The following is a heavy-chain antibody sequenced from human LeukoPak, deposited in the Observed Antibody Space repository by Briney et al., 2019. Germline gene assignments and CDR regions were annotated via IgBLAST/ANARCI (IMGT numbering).Heavy chain of an antibody. Sequence: GGSLRLSCAASGFTVSSNYMSWVRQAPGKGLEWVSVIYSGGSTYYADSVKGRFTISRDNSKNTLYLQMNSLRAEDTAVYYCARVGGYCSSTSCYGEFDPWGQGTLVTVSS. CDR1: GFTVSSNY. V-gene: IGHV3-53*01. J-gene: IGHJ5*02. CDR2: IYSGGST. D-gene: IGHD2-2*03. CDR3: ARVGGYCSSTSCYGEFDP.